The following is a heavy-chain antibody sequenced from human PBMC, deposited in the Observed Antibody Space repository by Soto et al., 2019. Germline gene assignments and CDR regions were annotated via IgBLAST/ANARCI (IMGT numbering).Heavy chain of an antibody. J-gene: IGHJ5*02. CDR1: GGSMSSYY. D-gene: IGHD3-3*01. Sequence: SATLSLTCTVSGGSMSSYYWTWIRQPAGKGLEWIGRVYTSGGTHYNPSLKSLVTVSVDTSKNQFSLRLISVTDADTAVYYCARGQRFSDWFDPWGQGTLVTVSS. CDR3: ARGQRFSDWFDP. V-gene: IGHV4-4*07. CDR2: VYTSGGT.